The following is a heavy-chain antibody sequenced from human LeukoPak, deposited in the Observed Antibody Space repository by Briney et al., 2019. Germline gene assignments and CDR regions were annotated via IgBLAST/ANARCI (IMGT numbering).Heavy chain of an antibody. V-gene: IGHV4-38-2*02. CDR1: GYSISSGYY. Sequence: SETLSLTCTVSGYSISSGYYWGWIRQPPGKGLEWIGSIYHSGSTYYNPSLKSRVTISVDASKNQFSLKLSSVTAADTAVYYCARGRGVKLHYYYYYYMDVWGKGTTVTISS. CDR2: IYHSGST. D-gene: IGHD3-16*01. CDR3: ARGRGVKLHYYYYYYMDV. J-gene: IGHJ6*03.